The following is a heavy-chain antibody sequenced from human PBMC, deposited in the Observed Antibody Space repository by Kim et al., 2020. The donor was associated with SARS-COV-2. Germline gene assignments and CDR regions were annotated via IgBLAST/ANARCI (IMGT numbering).Heavy chain of an antibody. J-gene: IGHJ6*02. CDR3: ARRLYYDFWSGYRPSYYYYGMDV. Sequence: GGSLRLSCAASGFTFSSYWMHWVRQAPGKGLVWVSRINSDGSSTSYADSVKGRFTISRDNAKNTLYLQMNSLRAEDTAVYYCARRLYYDFWSGYRPSYYYYGMDVWGQGTTVTVSS. CDR2: INSDGSST. CDR1: GFTFSSYW. V-gene: IGHV3-74*01. D-gene: IGHD3-3*01.